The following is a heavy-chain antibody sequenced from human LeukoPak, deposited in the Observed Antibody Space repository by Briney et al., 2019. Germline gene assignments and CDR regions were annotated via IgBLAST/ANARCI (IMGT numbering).Heavy chain of an antibody. CDR3: AKDIDFWSGGLDY. J-gene: IGHJ4*02. D-gene: IGHD3-3*01. V-gene: IGHV3-66*01. Sequence: AGGSLRLSCAASGFTVSSNYMSWVRQAPGKGLEWVSVIYSGGSTYYADSVKGRFTISRDNSKNTLYLQMNSLRAEDTAVYYCAKDIDFWSGGLDYWGQGTLVTVSS. CDR2: IYSGGST. CDR1: GFTVSSNY.